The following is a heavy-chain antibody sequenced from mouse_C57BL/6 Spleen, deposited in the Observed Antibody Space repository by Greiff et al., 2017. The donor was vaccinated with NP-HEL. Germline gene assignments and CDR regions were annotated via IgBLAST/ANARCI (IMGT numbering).Heavy chain of an antibody. CDR2: INPSTGGT. J-gene: IGHJ3*01. V-gene: IGHV1-42*01. Sequence: EVQRVESGPELVKPGASVKISCKASGYSFTGYYMNWVKQSPEKSLEWIGEINPSTGGTTYNQKFKAKATLTVDKSSSTAYMQLKSLTSEDSAVYYCARSGYYYGSSYGWFAYWGQGTLVTVSA. CDR3: ARSGYYYGSSYGWFAY. CDR1: GYSFTGYY. D-gene: IGHD1-1*01.